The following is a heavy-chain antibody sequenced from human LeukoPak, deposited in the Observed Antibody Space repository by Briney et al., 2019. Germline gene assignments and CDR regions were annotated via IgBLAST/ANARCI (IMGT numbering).Heavy chain of an antibody. Sequence: ESGPTLVKPTQTLTLTCTFSGFSLSTSGVGVGWIRQPPGKALEWLALIYWDDDKRYSPSLKSRLTITKDTSKNQVVLTMTNMDPVDTATYYCAHRLTIFGVVITENHDAFDIWGQGTMVTVSS. V-gene: IGHV2-5*02. CDR2: IYWDDDK. D-gene: IGHD3-3*01. CDR1: GFSLSTSGVG. CDR3: AHRLTIFGVVITENHDAFDI. J-gene: IGHJ3*02.